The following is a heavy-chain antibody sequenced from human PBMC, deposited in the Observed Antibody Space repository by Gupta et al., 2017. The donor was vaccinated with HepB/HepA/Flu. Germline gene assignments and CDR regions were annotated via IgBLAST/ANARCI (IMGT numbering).Heavy chain of an antibody. V-gene: IGHV3-30*18. Sequence: GQLVESGVGDVEPGTSLRLYRAAAGFPFRSYGLHWVRQDPGKGLEWVVVIAHDGKKSYYADSVRGRFTMSRDNSKNTLYVQMNSLSVQDTAVYYCAKENKPRVAVNYDVWGQGTLVTVSS. D-gene: IGHD2/OR15-2a*01. CDR1: GFPFRSYG. CDR2: IAHDGKKS. J-gene: IGHJ4*02. CDR3: AKENKPRVAVNYDV.